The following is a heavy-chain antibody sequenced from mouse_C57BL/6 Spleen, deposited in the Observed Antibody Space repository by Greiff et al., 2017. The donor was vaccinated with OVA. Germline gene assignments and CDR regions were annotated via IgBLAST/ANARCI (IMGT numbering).Heavy chain of an antibody. CDR2: IDPSDSYT. CDR3: ARGGYSNYEGYFDV. CDR1: GYTFTSYW. Sequence: QVQLQQPGAELVRPGTSVKLSCKASGYTFTSYWMHWVKQRPGQGLEWIGVIDPSDSYTNYNQKFKGKATLTVDTSSSTAYMQLSSLTSEDSAVYYCARGGYSNYEGYFDVWGTGTTVTVSS. V-gene: IGHV1-59*01. J-gene: IGHJ1*03. D-gene: IGHD2-5*01.